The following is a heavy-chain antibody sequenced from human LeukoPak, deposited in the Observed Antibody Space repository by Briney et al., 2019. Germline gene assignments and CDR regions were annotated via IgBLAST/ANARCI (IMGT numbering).Heavy chain of an antibody. CDR3: ARDGDTADFDL. Sequence: KPGGSLRLSCAASGFTFSSYSMNWVRQAPGKGLEWVSSISSSSSYIYYADSVKGRFTISRDNAENSLYLQMNSLRAEDTAVYYCARDGDTADFDLWGRGTLVTVSS. CDR2: ISSSSSYI. CDR1: GFTFSSYS. V-gene: IGHV3-21*01. D-gene: IGHD5-18*01. J-gene: IGHJ2*01.